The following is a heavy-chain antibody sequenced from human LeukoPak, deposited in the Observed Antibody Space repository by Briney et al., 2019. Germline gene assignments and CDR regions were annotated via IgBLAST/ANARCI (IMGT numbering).Heavy chain of an antibody. Sequence: ASVKVSCKASGYIFNNYRFSWVRQAPGQGLEWMGWINPYNGNTSYSQKFQGRVAMTTDTSTTTAYMELRSLRSDDTAVYYCARLARIYYYDSSSYYGHYGDYWGQGTLVTVSS. CDR3: ARLARIYYYDSSSYYGHYGDY. J-gene: IGHJ4*02. CDR2: INPYNGNT. V-gene: IGHV1-18*01. D-gene: IGHD3-22*01. CDR1: GYIFNNYR.